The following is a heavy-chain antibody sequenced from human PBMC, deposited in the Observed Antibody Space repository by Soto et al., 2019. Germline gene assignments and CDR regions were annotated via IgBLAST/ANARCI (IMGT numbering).Heavy chain of an antibody. D-gene: IGHD3-22*01. V-gene: IGHV4-30-4*08. J-gene: IGHJ4*02. Sequence: PSETLSLTCTVSGDSVTSGNYYWSWIRQPPGKGLEWIGHIYYSGSTYYNPSLKSRVTISVDTSKNQFSLKLSSVTAADTAVYYCARVSDYYDSSGYYAHYYFDYWGQGTLVTVSS. CDR1: GDSVTSGNYY. CDR2: IYYSGST. CDR3: ARVSDYYDSSGYYAHYYFDY.